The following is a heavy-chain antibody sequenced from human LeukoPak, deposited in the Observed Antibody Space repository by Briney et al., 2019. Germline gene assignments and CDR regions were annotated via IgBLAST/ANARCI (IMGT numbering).Heavy chain of an antibody. J-gene: IGHJ4*02. CDR2: INHSGST. CDR1: GGSFSGYY. V-gene: IGHV4-34*01. CDR3: ARGNKQQLALHFDY. Sequence: SETLSLTCAVYGGSFSGYYWSWIRQPPGKGLEWIGEINHSGSTNYNPSLKSRVTISVDTSKNQFSLKLSSVTAADTAVYYCARGNKQQLALHFDYWGQGTLVTLSS. D-gene: IGHD6-13*01.